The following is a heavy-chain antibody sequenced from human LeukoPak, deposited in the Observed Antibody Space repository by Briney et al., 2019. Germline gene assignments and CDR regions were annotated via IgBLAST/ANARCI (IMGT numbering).Heavy chain of an antibody. J-gene: IGHJ4*02. CDR1: GFTFSSYS. Sequence: GGSLRLSCAASGFTFSSYSMNWVRQAPGKGLEWVSSISSSSSYIYYADSVKGRFTISRDNAKNSLYLQMNSLRAEDTAVYYCARGSGRWFGELFGWGQGTLVTVSS. CDR2: ISSSSSYI. CDR3: ARGSGRWFGELFG. V-gene: IGHV3-21*01. D-gene: IGHD3-10*01.